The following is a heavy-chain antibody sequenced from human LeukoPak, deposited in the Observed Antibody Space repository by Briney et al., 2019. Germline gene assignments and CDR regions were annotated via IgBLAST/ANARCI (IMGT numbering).Heavy chain of an antibody. J-gene: IGHJ4*02. CDR1: GFTFSSYG. CDR3: AKGLWLVPDY. D-gene: IGHD6-19*01. V-gene: IGHV3-30*18. Sequence: AGSLRLSCAASGFTFSSYGMHWVRQAPGKGLEWVAVISYDGSNKYYADSVKGRFTISRDNSKNTLYLQMNSLRAEDTAVYYCAKGLWLVPDYWGQGTLVTVSS. CDR2: ISYDGSNK.